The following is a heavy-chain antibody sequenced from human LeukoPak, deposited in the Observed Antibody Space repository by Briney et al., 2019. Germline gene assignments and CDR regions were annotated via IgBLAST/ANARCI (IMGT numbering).Heavy chain of an antibody. CDR1: GFTFSTYA. J-gene: IGHJ4*02. CDR2: ISGSGGST. D-gene: IGHD5-18*01. Sequence: GGSLRLSCAASGFTFSTYAMSWVRQAPGKGLERVSAISGSGGSTYYADSVKGRFTISRDNSKNTLYLQMNSLRAEDTAVYYCAKGALYSYAFYGGQGTLVTVSP. CDR3: AKGALYSYAFY. V-gene: IGHV3-23*01.